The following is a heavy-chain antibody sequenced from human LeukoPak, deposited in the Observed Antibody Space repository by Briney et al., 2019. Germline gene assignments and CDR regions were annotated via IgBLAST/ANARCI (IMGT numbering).Heavy chain of an antibody. J-gene: IGHJ3*01. Sequence: GGSLRLSCAASGFTFSCYAMSWVRQAPGKGLEWVSAISGDGGNTFYTDSLKGRFTISRDNSKNTVFLQMSSLRAEDTAVYYCAKETLVVGKGAFDFWGQGTMVTVSS. V-gene: IGHV3-23*01. D-gene: IGHD3-10*01. CDR3: AKETLVVGKGAFDF. CDR1: GFTFSCYA. CDR2: ISGDGGNT.